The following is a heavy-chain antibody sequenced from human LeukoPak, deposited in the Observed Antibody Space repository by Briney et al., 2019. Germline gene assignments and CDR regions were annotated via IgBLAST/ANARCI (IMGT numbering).Heavy chain of an antibody. CDR2: IYSGGGT. V-gene: IGHV3-66*01. CDR1: GFTVSSNY. J-gene: IGHJ4*02. D-gene: IGHD3-22*01. CDR3: VRELPPVVQYYFDY. Sequence: GGSLRLSCAASGFTVSSNYMSWVRQAPGKGLEWVSVIYSGGGTYYADSVKGRFSISRDNSKNTLYLQMNSLRAEDTAVYYCVRELPPVVQYYFDYWGPGTLVTVSS.